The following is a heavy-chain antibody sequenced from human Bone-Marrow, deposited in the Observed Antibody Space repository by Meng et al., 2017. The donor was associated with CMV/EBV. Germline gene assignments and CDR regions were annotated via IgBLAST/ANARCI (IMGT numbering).Heavy chain of an antibody. Sequence: GESLKISCAASGLNFSSYWMSWVRQAPGKGLEWVAFIRYDGSNKYYADSVKGRFTISRDNSKNTLYLQMNSLRAEDTAVYYCAKGGQDSSSWYGSAGPPFCDYWGQGTLVTVSS. J-gene: IGHJ4*02. CDR2: IRYDGSNK. CDR1: GLNFSSYW. D-gene: IGHD6-13*01. CDR3: AKGGQDSSSWYGSAGPPFCDY. V-gene: IGHV3-30*02.